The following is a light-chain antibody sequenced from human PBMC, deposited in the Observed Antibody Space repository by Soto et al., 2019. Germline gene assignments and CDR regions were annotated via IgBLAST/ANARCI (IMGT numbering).Light chain of an antibody. Sequence: DIQMTQSPSTLSASVGDRVTITCRASQSISSWLAWYQQKPGKAPKLLIYDAPSLESGVPSRFSGSGSGTEFTLTISSLQPDDFATYYCQQYNSYPWTFGQGIKVEIK. CDR2: DAP. CDR3: QQYNSYPWT. J-gene: IGKJ1*01. CDR1: QSISSW. V-gene: IGKV1-5*01.